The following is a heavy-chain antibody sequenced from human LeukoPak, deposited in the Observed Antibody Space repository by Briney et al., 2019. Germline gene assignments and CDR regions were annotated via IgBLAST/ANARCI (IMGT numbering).Heavy chain of an antibody. CDR2: ISGSGGST. CDR3: AKDRTVGASYWYFDL. V-gene: IGHV3-23*01. J-gene: IGHJ2*01. CDR1: GFTFSSYA. Sequence: GGSLRLSCAASGFTFSSYAMSWVRQAPGRGLEGVSAISGSGGSTYYADSVKGRFTISRDSSKNTLFLHMNTLRAEDTAIYYCAKDRTVGASYWYFDLWGRGTLVTVSS. D-gene: IGHD1-26*01.